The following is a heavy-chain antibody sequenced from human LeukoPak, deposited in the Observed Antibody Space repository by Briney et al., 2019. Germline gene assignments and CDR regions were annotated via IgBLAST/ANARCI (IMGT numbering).Heavy chain of an antibody. J-gene: IGHJ4*02. CDR1: GFTFSDYY. Sequence: PGGSLRLSCAASGFTFSDYYMSWIRQAPGKGLEWVSYISSSGSTIYYADSVKGRFTISRDNAKNSLYLQMNSPRAEDTAVYYCARDRPGTYYDFWSGYHSEAVDYWGQGTLVTVSS. V-gene: IGHV3-11*04. CDR3: ARDRPGTYYDFWSGYHSEAVDY. CDR2: ISSSGSTI. D-gene: IGHD3-3*01.